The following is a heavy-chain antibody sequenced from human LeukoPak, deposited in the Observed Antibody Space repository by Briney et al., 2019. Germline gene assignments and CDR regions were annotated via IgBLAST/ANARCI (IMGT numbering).Heavy chain of an antibody. V-gene: IGHV1-2*02. CDR2: INPISGGT. D-gene: IGHD2-21*02. CDR3: ARDWYFSTSGDDLFDI. CDR1: GYTFTGYY. Sequence: GASVKVSCKASGYTFTGYYMHWVRQAPGQGLEWMGWINPISGGTNYAQKFQGRVTMTTDTSTSTAYMEVRSLRSDDTAVYFCARDWYFSTSGDDLFDIWGQGTMVTVSS. J-gene: IGHJ3*02.